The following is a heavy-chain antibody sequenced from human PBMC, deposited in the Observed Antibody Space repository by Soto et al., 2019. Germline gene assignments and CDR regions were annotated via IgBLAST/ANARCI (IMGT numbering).Heavy chain of an antibody. D-gene: IGHD3-16*01. Sequence: QVQLQESGPGLVKPSETLSLSCSVSGGSISGHYWSWVRQTPGKGLEWIGYMYYSGSTNYNTSLKSRVTSPVDTSKNHFSLRLTSVTAADTAVYYCARGPYYDLIWNYYYMDVWGKGTTVTVSS. V-gene: IGHV4-59*08. CDR2: MYYSGST. J-gene: IGHJ6*03. CDR3: ARGPYYDLIWNYYYMDV. CDR1: GGSISGHY.